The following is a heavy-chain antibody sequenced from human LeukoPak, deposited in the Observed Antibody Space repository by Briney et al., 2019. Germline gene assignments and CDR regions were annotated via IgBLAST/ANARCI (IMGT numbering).Heavy chain of an antibody. J-gene: IGHJ6*03. Sequence: GGSLRLSCAASGFTFSSYGMSWVRQAPGKGLEWVSAISGSGGSTYYADSVKGRFAISRDNSKNTLYLQMNSLRAEDTAVYYCAKYDILTGGRPYYMDVWGKGTTVTIS. V-gene: IGHV3-23*01. D-gene: IGHD3-9*01. CDR2: ISGSGGST. CDR1: GFTFSSYG. CDR3: AKYDILTGGRPYYMDV.